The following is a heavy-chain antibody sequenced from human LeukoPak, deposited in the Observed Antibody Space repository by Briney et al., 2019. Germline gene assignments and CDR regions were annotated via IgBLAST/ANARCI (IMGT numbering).Heavy chain of an antibody. CDR1: GGSISSSSYY. CDR2: IYYSGST. V-gene: IGHV4-39*01. J-gene: IGHJ4*02. Sequence: SETLSLTCTVSGGSISSSSYYWGWIRQPPGKGLEWIGSIYYSGSTYYNPSLKSRVTISVDTSKNQFSLKLSSVTAADTAVHYCARHDDPYYFDYWGQGTLVTVSS. CDR3: ARHDDPYYFDY.